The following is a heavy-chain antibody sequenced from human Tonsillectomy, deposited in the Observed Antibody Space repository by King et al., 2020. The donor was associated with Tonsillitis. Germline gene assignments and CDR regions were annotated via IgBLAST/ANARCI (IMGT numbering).Heavy chain of an antibody. D-gene: IGHD2-15*01. CDR3: ARVASGYCSGGSCLNWFDP. V-gene: IGHV4-59*01. CDR1: GGSISSYY. J-gene: IGHJ5*02. Sequence: VQLQESGPGLVKPSETLSLTCTVSGGSISSYYWSWIRQPPGKGLEWIGYIYCSGSTNYNPSLKSRVTISVDTSKNQFSLKLSSVTAADTAVYYCARVASGYCSGGSCLNWFDPWGQGTLVTVSS. CDR2: IYCSGST.